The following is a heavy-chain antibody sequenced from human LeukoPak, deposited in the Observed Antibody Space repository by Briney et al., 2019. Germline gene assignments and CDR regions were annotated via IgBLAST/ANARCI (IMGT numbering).Heavy chain of an antibody. CDR2: INTNTGNP. D-gene: IGHD7-27*01. J-gene: IGHJ6*03. CDR3: ARGAVHWGSSGDFNYYYMDV. V-gene: IGHV7-4-1*02. CDR1: GYTFTSYA. Sequence: GASVKVSCKASGYTFTSYAMNWVRQAPGQGLEWMGWINTNTGNPTYAQGFTGRFVFSLDTSVSTAYLQISSLKAEDTAVYYCARGAVHWGSSGDFNYYYMDVWGKGTTVTVSS.